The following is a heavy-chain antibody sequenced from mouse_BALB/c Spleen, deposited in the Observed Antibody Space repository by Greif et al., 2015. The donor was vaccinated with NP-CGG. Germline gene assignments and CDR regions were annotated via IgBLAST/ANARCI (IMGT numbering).Heavy chain of an antibody. J-gene: IGHJ4*01. CDR1: GYTFTSYW. Sequence: VQLQQSGAELVKPGASVKLSCKASGYTFTSYWIHWVKQRPGQGLEWIGEINPSNGRTNYNEKFKSKATLTVDKSSSTAYMQLSSLTSEDSAVYYCAIYDGYYYYAMDYWGQGTSVTVSS. CDR3: AIYDGYYYYAMDY. D-gene: IGHD2-3*01. CDR2: INPSNGRT. V-gene: IGHV1S81*02.